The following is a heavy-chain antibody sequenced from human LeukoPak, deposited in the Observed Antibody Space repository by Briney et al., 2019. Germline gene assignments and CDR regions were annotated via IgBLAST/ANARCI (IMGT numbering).Heavy chain of an antibody. CDR2: IIPIFGTA. CDR1: GGTFSSYA. J-gene: IGHJ3*02. CDR3: ARAASGSYATSPDI. Sequence: GASVKVSCKASGGTFSSYAISWVRQAPGQGLEWMGGIIPIFGTANYAQKFQGRVTITADESTSTAYMELSSLRSEDTAVYYCARAASGSYATSPDIWGQGTMVTVSS. V-gene: IGHV1-69*13. D-gene: IGHD1-26*01.